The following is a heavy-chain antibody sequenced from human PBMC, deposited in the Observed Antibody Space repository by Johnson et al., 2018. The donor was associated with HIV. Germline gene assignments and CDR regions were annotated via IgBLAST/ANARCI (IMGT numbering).Heavy chain of an antibody. J-gene: IGHJ3*02. Sequence: QVQLVESGGGLVQPGGSLRLSCAASGFTFSSYAMHWVRQAPGKGLEWVAFIRFDGSNKYYAKIVKGRFTISRDNSKNTLYLQMNSLRAEDTAVYYCARGPITIFGVVTTGDAFDIWGQGTMVTVSS. D-gene: IGHD3-3*01. CDR3: ARGPITIFGVVTTGDAFDI. V-gene: IGHV3-30*02. CDR1: GFTFSSYA. CDR2: IRFDGSNK.